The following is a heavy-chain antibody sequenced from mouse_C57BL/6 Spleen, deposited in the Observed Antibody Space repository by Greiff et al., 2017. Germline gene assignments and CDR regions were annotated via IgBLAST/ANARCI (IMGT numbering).Heavy chain of an antibody. CDR1: GFTFSSYA. J-gene: IGHJ2*01. Sequence: EVKLVESGGGLVKPGGSLKLSCAASGFTFSSYAMSWVRQTPEKRLEWVATISDGGSYTYYPDNVKGRFTISRDNAKNNLYLQMSHLKSEDTAMYYCARDREYGSSYDYWGQGTTLTVSS. V-gene: IGHV5-4*01. CDR2: ISDGGSYT. CDR3: ARDREYGSSYDY. D-gene: IGHD1-1*01.